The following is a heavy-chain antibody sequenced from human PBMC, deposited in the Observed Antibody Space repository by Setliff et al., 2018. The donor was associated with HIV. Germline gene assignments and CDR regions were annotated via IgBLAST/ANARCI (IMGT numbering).Heavy chain of an antibody. D-gene: IGHD2-2*01. CDR3: ARGGTSSNWFDP. V-gene: IGHV4-59*11. Sequence: PSETLSLTCTISGGFISNHYWNWIRQPPGKGLEWIGSTHYSGSSYYSPSLKSRVTISLDMSKNQFSLKLTSVTAADTAVYYCARGGTSSNWFDPWGQGTLVTVSS. CDR1: GGFISNHY. J-gene: IGHJ5*02. CDR2: THYSGSS.